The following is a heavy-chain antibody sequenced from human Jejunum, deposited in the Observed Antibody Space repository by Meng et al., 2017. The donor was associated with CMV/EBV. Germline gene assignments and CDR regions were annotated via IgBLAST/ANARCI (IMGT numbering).Heavy chain of an antibody. V-gene: IGHV3-23*01. CDR2: VSPSGGST. D-gene: IGHD3-3*01. CDR3: ARDLLEWLFSAGGYQYYGMAV. CDR1: FA. J-gene: IGHJ6*02. Sequence: FAMTWVRRAPGKGPEWVSGVSPSGGSTYYADSVKGRFTMSRDNSKKTVYLQMSSLGVEDTALYYCARDLLEWLFSAGGYQYYGMAVWGQGTTVTVSS.